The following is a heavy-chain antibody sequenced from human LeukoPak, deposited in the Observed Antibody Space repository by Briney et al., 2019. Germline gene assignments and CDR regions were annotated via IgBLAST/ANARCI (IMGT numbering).Heavy chain of an antibody. V-gene: IGHV4-30-2*01. J-gene: IGHJ3*02. CDR2: INHSGTT. CDR1: GGSISSGGYS. CDR3: ARRGVAVAGIERMDAFDI. Sequence: SETLSLTCAVSGGSISSGGYSWSWIRQPPGRGLEWIGEINHSGTTNYSPSLKSRVTISVDTSKNQFSLKLTSVTAADTAVYYCARRGVAVAGIERMDAFDIWGQGTMVTVSS. D-gene: IGHD6-19*01.